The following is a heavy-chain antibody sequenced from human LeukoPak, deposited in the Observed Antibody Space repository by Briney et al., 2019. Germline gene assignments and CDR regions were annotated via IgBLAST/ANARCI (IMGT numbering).Heavy chain of an antibody. CDR3: ARASRGVWGSYRYYFDY. Sequence: PGESLKISCKGSGYSFTSYWIGWVRQMPGKGLEWMGIIYPGDSDTRYSPSFQGQVTISADKSISTAYLQWSSLKASDTAMYYCARASRGVWGSYRYYFDYWGQGTLVTISS. J-gene: IGHJ4*02. CDR2: IYPGDSDT. D-gene: IGHD3-16*02. V-gene: IGHV5-51*01. CDR1: GYSFTSYW.